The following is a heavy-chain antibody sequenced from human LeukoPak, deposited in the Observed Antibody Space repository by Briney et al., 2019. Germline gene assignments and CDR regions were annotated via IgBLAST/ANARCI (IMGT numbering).Heavy chain of an antibody. CDR1: GYTFTSYD. Sequence: ASVKVSCKASGYTFTSYDINWVRQATGQGLEWMGWMNPNSGNTGYAQKFQGRVTITRNTSISTAYMELSSLRSEDTAVYYCARSLPAAGMGPTIAVAGGEVDYWGQGTLVTVSS. CDR2: MNPNSGNT. J-gene: IGHJ4*02. D-gene: IGHD6-19*01. V-gene: IGHV1-8*03. CDR3: ARSLPAAGMGPTIAVAGGEVDY.